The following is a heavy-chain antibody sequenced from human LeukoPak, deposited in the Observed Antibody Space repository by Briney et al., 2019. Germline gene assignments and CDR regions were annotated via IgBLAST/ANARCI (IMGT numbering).Heavy chain of an antibody. CDR1: GFTLSSYW. CDR2: IKQDGSEK. J-gene: IGHJ4*02. D-gene: IGHD1-1*01. CDR3: ARDNWEEYYFDY. V-gene: IGHV3-7*01. Sequence: PGGSLRLSCAASGFTLSSYWMSWVRQAPGKGLEWVANIKQDGSEKYYVDSVKGRFTISRDNAKNSLYLQMNSLRAEDTAVYYCARDNWEEYYFDYWGQGTLVTVSS.